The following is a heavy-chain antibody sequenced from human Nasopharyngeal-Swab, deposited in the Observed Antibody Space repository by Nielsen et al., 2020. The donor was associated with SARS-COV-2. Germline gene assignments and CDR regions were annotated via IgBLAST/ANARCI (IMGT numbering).Heavy chain of an antibody. D-gene: IGHD6-19*01. CDR2: IRSKAYGGTT. Sequence: GESLKISCAASGFTFSSYAMSWFRQAPGKGLEWVGFIRSKAYGGTTEYAASVKGRFTISRDDSKSIAYLQMNSLKTGDTAVYYCTRDRDSSGWYWFDYWGQGTLVTVSS. CDR3: TRDRDSSGWYWFDY. CDR1: GFTFSSYA. V-gene: IGHV3-49*03. J-gene: IGHJ4*02.